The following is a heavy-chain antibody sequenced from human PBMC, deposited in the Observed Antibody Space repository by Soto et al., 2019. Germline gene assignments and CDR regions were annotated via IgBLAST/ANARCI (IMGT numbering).Heavy chain of an antibody. Sequence: EVQLVESGGGLVKPGGSLRLSCAASGFTFSSYSMNWVRQAPGKGLEWVSSISSSSSYIYYADSVKGRFTISRDNAKNSLYLQMNSLRAEDTAVYYCARAPNEVVGAHDAFDIWGQGTMVTVSS. CDR2: ISSSSSYI. D-gene: IGHD1-26*01. V-gene: IGHV3-21*01. CDR1: GFTFSSYS. CDR3: ARAPNEVVGAHDAFDI. J-gene: IGHJ3*02.